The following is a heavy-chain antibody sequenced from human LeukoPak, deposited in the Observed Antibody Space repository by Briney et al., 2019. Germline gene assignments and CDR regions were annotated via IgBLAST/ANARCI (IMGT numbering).Heavy chain of an antibody. CDR3: ALIYSDYALTY. CDR1: GGTFTSYA. D-gene: IGHD4-11*01. Sequence: SVKVSCKASGGTFTSYAISWVRQAPGQVLEWMGRIIPILGIANYAQNFQGRVTFTADKSTTTAYMELGSLKSDDTAVYYCALIYSDYALTYWGQGTLVTVSS. J-gene: IGHJ4*02. V-gene: IGHV1-69*04. CDR2: IIPILGIA.